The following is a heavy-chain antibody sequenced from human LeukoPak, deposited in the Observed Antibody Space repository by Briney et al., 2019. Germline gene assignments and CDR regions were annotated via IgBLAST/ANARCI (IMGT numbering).Heavy chain of an antibody. J-gene: IGHJ4*02. V-gene: IGHV3-7*01. Sequence: EPGGSLRLSCAVSGFTFSDYWMNWVRQAPGKGLEWVASIRQDGGEKSYVDSVKGRLTISRDNTKHSLYLQMSSLRAEDTGVYYCARDGTAAGLYFDLWGQGTLVTVSS. D-gene: IGHD6-13*01. CDR3: ARDGTAAGLYFDL. CDR1: GFTFSDYW. CDR2: IRQDGGEK.